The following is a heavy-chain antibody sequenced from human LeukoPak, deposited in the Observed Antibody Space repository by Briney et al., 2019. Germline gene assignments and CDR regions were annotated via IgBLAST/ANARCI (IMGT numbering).Heavy chain of an antibody. CDR2: ISANNGDT. J-gene: IGHJ4*02. Sequence: ASVTVSCKASGYTFTSYGITWMRQAPGQGPEWMGWISANNGDTDYPQKFQGRVTMTTDTYTTTAYMELRSLRSDDTATYYCARESHITREDYWGQGTLVTVSS. D-gene: IGHD1-14*01. CDR3: ARESHITREDY. CDR1: GYTFTSYG. V-gene: IGHV1-18*01.